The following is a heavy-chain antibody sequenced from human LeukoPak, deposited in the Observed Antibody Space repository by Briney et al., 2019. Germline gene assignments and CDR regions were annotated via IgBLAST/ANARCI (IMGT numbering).Heavy chain of an antibody. CDR3: ARDPPSGGCSGGSCYSGCLDV. D-gene: IGHD2-15*01. CDR1: GYTFTGYY. Sequence: ASVKVSCKASGYTFTGYYMHWVRQAPGQGLEWMGWINPNSGGTNYAQKFQGRVTMTRDTSISTAYMELSRLRSDDTAVYYCARDPPSGGCSGGSCYSGCLDVWGEGTTVTVSS. CDR2: INPNSGGT. V-gene: IGHV1-2*02. J-gene: IGHJ6*04.